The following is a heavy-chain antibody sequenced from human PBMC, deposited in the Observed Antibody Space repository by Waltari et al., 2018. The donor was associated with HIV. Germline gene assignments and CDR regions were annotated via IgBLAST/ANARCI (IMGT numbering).Heavy chain of an antibody. D-gene: IGHD3-22*01. J-gene: IGHJ4*02. CDR3: TTDEFYYGNSGYFDY. Sequence: EVQLVESGGDLVKPGGCLRLSCAASGFTFSNAWMSWVRQAPGKGPGGVGRIKSKADGGTTDYAAPVKGRFTISRDDSKNTLYLQMNSLRFEDTAVYYCTTDEFYYGNSGYFDYWGQGTLVTVSS. CDR2: IKSKADGGTT. V-gene: IGHV3-15*05. CDR1: GFTFSNAW.